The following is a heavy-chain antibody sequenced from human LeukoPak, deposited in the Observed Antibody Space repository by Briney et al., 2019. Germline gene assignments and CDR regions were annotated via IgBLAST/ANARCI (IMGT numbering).Heavy chain of an antibody. D-gene: IGHD3-10*01. J-gene: IGHJ4*02. CDR2: INHSGST. V-gene: IGHV4-34*01. CDR3: ARARRAQLLWFGELFRPYFDY. Sequence: SETLSLTCAVYGGSFSGYYWSWIRQPPGKGLEWIGEINHSGSTNYNPSLKSRVTISVDTSKNQFSLKLSSVTAADTAVYYRARARRAQLLWFGELFRPYFDYWGQGTLVTVSS. CDR1: GGSFSGYY.